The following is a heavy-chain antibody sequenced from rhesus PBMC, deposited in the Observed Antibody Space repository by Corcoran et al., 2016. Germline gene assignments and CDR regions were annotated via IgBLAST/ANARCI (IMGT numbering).Heavy chain of an antibody. CDR3: ARNDPLGGY. CDR1: GASICSYW. V-gene: IGHV4-80*01. CDR2: IDGKRGHP. D-gene: IGHD1-32*01. Sequence: QVQLQESGPAVVKPSETLSLTCAVSGASICSYWWSWIRQPPGKGLEWIGEIDGKRGHPNYSPSVKIRITISKDASKNQFSLKLSSVTAADTALYYCARNDPLGGYLGQGVLVTVSS. J-gene: IGHJ4*01.